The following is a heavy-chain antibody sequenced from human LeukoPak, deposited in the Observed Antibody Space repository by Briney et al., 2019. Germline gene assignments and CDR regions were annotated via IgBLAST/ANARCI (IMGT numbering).Heavy chain of an antibody. CDR1: GYTFTGYY. Sequence: ASLKVSCKASGYTFTGYYIHWVRQAPGHGLEWMGWINPNSGGTNYAQKFQGRVTMTSDTSINTTYMELSRLRSDDTAMYYCASLNCNNGVCYNFDYWGQGTLVTVSS. V-gene: IGHV1-2*02. CDR3: ASLNCNNGVCYNFDY. CDR2: INPNSGGT. J-gene: IGHJ4*02. D-gene: IGHD2-8*01.